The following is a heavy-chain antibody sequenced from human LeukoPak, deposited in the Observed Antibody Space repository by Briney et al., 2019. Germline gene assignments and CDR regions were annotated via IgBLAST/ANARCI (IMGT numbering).Heavy chain of an antibody. CDR3: ASIRGTLGC. Sequence: PGGSLRLSCAASGFTFSDHFMDWVRQAPGKGLEWVGRITNKANSYITQYAASMEGRFTISRDDSKNSLYLQMSSLKTEDTAMYYCASIRGTLGCWGQGTVVTVSS. CDR2: ITNKANSYIT. V-gene: IGHV3-72*01. D-gene: IGHD1-26*01. CDR1: GFTFSDHF. J-gene: IGHJ4*02.